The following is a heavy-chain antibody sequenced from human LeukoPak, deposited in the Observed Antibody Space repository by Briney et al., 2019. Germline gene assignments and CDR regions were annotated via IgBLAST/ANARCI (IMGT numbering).Heavy chain of an antibody. CDR2: MKQDGSEI. J-gene: IGHJ4*02. Sequence: GGSLRLSCAVSGFTFRSYWMSWVRQAPGKELEWVASMKQDGSEIYYVDTVKGRFTISRDNAKNALYLRMNTLRAEDTAVYYCARDGYSGSYYDFWGQGTLVTVSS. D-gene: IGHD1-26*01. CDR3: ARDGYSGSYYDF. V-gene: IGHV3-7*01. CDR1: GFTFRSYW.